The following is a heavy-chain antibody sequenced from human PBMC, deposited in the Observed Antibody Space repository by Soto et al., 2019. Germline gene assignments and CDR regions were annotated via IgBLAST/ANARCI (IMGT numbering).Heavy chain of an antibody. D-gene: IGHD3-22*01. CDR2: INTGNGNT. J-gene: IGHJ4*02. Sequence: QVQLVQSGAEVKKPGASMKVSCRTSGYSFTSHFIHWVRQAPGQRLEWRGWINTGNGNTRYSENLEGRGTITRATSASTVYMELSSLRSEDTAVYYCARDRYYYYDTSGYYSYWGQGTLVTVSS. V-gene: IGHV1-3*04. CDR3: ARDRYYYYDTSGYYSY. CDR1: GYSFTSHF.